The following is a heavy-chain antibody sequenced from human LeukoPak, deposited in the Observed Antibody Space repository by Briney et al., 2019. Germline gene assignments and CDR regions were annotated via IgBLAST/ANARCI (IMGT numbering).Heavy chain of an antibody. CDR3: AKSRDGDAPPFDY. Sequence: GGSLRLSCEASGFTFSSRGMHWVRQAPGKGPEWVAVIAYDGNDKFYAESGKGRLPTSRDNSTNTVHLQLRSMRPEDTAVYYCAKSRDGDAPPFDYWGPGTVVTVSS. CDR1: GFTFSSRG. V-gene: IGHV3-30*18. D-gene: IGHD4-17*01. CDR2: IAYDGNDK. J-gene: IGHJ4*02.